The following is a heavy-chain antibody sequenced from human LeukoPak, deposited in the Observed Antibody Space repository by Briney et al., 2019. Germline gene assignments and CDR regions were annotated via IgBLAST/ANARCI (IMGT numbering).Heavy chain of an antibody. D-gene: IGHD3-10*01. V-gene: IGHV3-74*01. Sequence: GGSLRLSCAASGFTFSRFWMHWVRQVPGKGLVWVSRISGDGSSTLYADSVKGRFTISRDNSKNTLYLQMNSLRAEDTAVYYCARGQSGTPHYYYGMDVWGQGTTVTVSS. J-gene: IGHJ6*02. CDR3: ARGQSGTPHYYYGMDV. CDR2: ISGDGSST. CDR1: GFTFSRFW.